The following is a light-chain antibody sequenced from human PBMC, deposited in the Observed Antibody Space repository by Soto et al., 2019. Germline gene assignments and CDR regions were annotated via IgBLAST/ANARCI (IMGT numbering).Light chain of an antibody. CDR1: SSDVGAYNY. CDR3: SSYAGSNNLV. Sequence: QSALTQPPSASGSPGQSVTLSCTGTSSDVGAYNYVSWYQQHPGKAPKLMIYEVSKRPSGVPDRFSGSKSGNTASLPVSGLQAGDEADYYCSSYAGSNNLVFGGGTKLTVL. CDR2: EVS. J-gene: IGLJ2*01. V-gene: IGLV2-8*01.